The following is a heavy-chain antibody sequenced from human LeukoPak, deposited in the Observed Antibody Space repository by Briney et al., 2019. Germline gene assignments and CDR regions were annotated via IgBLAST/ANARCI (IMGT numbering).Heavy chain of an antibody. CDR1: GGSISTYY. D-gene: IGHD3-9*01. CDR2: IYYSGST. Sequence: SETLSLTCTVSGGSISTYYWSWIRQPPGKGLEWIGYIYYSGSTNYNPSLRSRVTISVDTSKNQFSLKLTSVTAADTAVYYCARRRGGQFDWLLYVGEAFDIWGQGTMVTVSS. CDR3: ARRRGGQFDWLLYVGEAFDI. J-gene: IGHJ3*02. V-gene: IGHV4-59*01.